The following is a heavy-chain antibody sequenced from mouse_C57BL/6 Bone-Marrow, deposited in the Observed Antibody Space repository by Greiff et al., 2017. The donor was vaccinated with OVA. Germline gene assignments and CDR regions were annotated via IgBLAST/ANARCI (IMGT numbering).Heavy chain of an antibody. D-gene: IGHD2-1*01. J-gene: IGHJ1*03. V-gene: IGHV2-9-1*01. CDR2: IWTGGGT. CDR3: ARNDDGLWYNWYFDV. Sequence: VNVVESGPGLVAPSQSLSITCTVSGFSLTSYAISWVRQPPGKGLEWLGVIWTGGGTNYNSALKSRLSISKDNSKSQVFLKMNSLQTDDTARYYCARNDDGLWYNWYFDVWGTGTTVTVSS. CDR1: GFSLTSYA.